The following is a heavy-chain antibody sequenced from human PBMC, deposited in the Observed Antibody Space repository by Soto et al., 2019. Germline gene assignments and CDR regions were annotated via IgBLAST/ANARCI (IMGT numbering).Heavy chain of an antibody. CDR1: GFTFSAYG. Sequence: QVQLVESGGGVVQPGRSLRLSCAASGFTFSAYGMHWVRQAPGKGLEWVAVIWDDGVKKYYEDSVKGRFTISRDNSDNTLFLQMNSLTAEDSAVYYCVRGGRKAGAFAIWGQGTTVTVSS. CDR2: IWDDGVKK. J-gene: IGHJ3*02. D-gene: IGHD3-16*01. CDR3: VRGGRKAGAFAI. V-gene: IGHV3-33*01.